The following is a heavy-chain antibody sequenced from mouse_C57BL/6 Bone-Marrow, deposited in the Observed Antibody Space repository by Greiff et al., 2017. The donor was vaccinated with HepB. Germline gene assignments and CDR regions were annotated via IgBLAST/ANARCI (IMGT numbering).Heavy chain of an antibody. Sequence: QVQLQQPGAELVMPGASVKLSCKASGYTFTSYWMHWVKQRPGQGLEWIGEIDPSDSYTNYNQKFKGKATLTVDTSSSTAYMQLSSLTSEDSAVYYCARRDYWGQGTSVTVSS. CDR2: IDPSDSYT. CDR3: ARRDY. J-gene: IGHJ4*01. V-gene: IGHV1-69*01. CDR1: GYTFTSYW.